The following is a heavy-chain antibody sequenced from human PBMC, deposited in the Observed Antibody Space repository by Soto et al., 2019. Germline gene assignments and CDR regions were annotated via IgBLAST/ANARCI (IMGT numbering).Heavy chain of an antibody. J-gene: IGHJ6*02. CDR2: INHSGNT. CDR1: GGSFSGYF. V-gene: IGHV4-34*01. Sequence: SETLSLTCAVYGGSFSGYFWNWVRQPPGKGLEWIGEINHSGNTKYNPSLKSRVTLSVDTSKNQFSLRVFSVTAADTAVYYCARELSGYYYGMDVWGQGTTVTVSS. CDR3: ARELSGYYYGMDV.